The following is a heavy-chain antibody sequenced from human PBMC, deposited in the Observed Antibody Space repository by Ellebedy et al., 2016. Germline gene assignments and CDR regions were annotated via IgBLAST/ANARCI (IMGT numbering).Heavy chain of an antibody. CDR2: INLKSGGT. D-gene: IGHD2-21*02. CDR3: AREEAVTAIDAEYFQH. Sequence: ASVKVSCXTSGYTFSDYYMHWVRQAPGQGLEWMGWINLKSGGTNYAQKFQGRVTMTRDMSMNTAYIELSRLRFDDTAVYYCAREEAVTAIDAEYFQHWGQGTPGTVSS. V-gene: IGHV1-2*02. CDR1: GYTFSDYY. J-gene: IGHJ1*01.